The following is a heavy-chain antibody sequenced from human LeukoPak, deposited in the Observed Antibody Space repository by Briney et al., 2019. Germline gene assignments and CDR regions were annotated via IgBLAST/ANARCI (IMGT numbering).Heavy chain of an antibody. CDR1: GYTLTDYG. CDR2: INTGNGNA. J-gene: IGHJ1*01. V-gene: IGHV1-3*04. D-gene: IGHD3-10*01. Sequence: ASVKVSCKASGYTLTDYGMHWVRQAPGQGLEWMAWINTGNGNAKYSEKFQGRVTITRDTSASTAYMDLSSLRSEDTAVYYCARVPLHDSNKYYYPHWGQGTVVTVSS. CDR3: ARVPLHDSNKYYYPH.